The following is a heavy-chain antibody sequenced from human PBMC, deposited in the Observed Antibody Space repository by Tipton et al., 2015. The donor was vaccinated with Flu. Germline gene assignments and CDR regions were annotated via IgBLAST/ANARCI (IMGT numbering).Heavy chain of an antibody. D-gene: IGHD3-16*01. Sequence: LRLSCAASGITFRDYYMSWIRQAPGKGLEWIGRIYTSGSTNYSPSLESRVTISVDPSKSHFSLSLTSVTAADTAVYFCAREFLFFGELSTAYYFDSWSQGIRVTVSS. CDR3: AREFLFFGELSTAYYFDS. V-gene: IGHV4-4*08. J-gene: IGHJ4*02. CDR2: IYTSGST. CDR1: GITFRDYY.